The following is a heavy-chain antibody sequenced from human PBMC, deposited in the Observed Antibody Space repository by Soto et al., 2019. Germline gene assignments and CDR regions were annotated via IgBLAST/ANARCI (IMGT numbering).Heavy chain of an antibody. CDR3: ASPAGYSSSSVWYFDL. Sequence: QVQLVQSGAEVKKPGASVKVSCKASGYTFTSYYMHWVRQAPGQGLEWMGIINPSGGSTSYAQKFQGRVTMTRDTSTGTVYMGRVSLRSEDTAVYYCASPAGYSSSSVWYFDLWGRGTLVTVSS. CDR2: INPSGGST. J-gene: IGHJ2*01. V-gene: IGHV1-46*01. CDR1: GYTFTSYY. D-gene: IGHD6-6*01.